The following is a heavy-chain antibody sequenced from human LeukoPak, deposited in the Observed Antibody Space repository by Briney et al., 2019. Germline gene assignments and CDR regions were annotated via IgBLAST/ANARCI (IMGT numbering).Heavy chain of an antibody. CDR1: GFTFSSYS. J-gene: IGHJ3*02. CDR3: ARLTVLRYFDWSFDAFDI. V-gene: IGHV3-21*01. CDR2: ISSSSSYI. Sequence: GGSLRLSCAASGFTFSSYSMNWVRQAPGKGLEWVSSISSSSSYIYYADSVKGRFTISRDNAKNSLYLQMNSLRAEDTAVYYCARLTVLRYFDWSFDAFDIWGQGTMVTVSS. D-gene: IGHD3-9*01.